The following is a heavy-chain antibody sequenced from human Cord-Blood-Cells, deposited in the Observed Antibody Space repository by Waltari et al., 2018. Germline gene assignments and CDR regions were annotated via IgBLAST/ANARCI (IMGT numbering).Heavy chain of an antibody. V-gene: IGHV3-48*03. CDR2: ISSSGSTI. CDR1: GFTFSSYE. CDR3: ARLTYWYFDL. J-gene: IGHJ2*01. Sequence: EVQLVESGGGLVQPGGSLRLPCAASGFTFSSYEMNWVRQAPGKGLEWVSYISSSGSTIYYADSVKGRFTISRDNAKNSLYLQMNSLRAEDTAVYYCARLTYWYFDLWGRGTLVTVSS.